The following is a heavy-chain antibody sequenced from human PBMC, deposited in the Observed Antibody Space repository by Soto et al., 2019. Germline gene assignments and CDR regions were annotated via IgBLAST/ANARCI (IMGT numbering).Heavy chain of an antibody. CDR1: GGSISSSNW. CDR2: SYHSGST. D-gene: IGHD3-10*01. Sequence: PSETLSLTCAVSGGSISSSNWWNWVRQPPGKGLEWIGESYHSGSTNYNPSLKSRGTISVEKSKKQFSLKLSSVTAADTAVYFCATRRDGSGSLDQWGQGTLVTVSS. J-gene: IGHJ4*02. CDR3: ATRRDGSGSLDQ. V-gene: IGHV4-4*02.